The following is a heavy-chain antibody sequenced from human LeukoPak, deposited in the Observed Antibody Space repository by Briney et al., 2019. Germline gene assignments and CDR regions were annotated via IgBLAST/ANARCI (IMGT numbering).Heavy chain of an antibody. D-gene: IGHD2-15*01. CDR3: ASESIVVVVAATGIDY. V-gene: IGHV1-2*02. CDR2: INPNSGGT. CDR1: GYTFTGYY. J-gene: IGHJ4*02. Sequence: ASVKVSCKASGYTFTGYYMHWVRQAPGQGLEWMGWINPNSGGTNYAQKFQGRVTMTRDTSISTAYMELSRLRSDDTAVYYCASESIVVVVAATGIDYWGQGTLVTVSS.